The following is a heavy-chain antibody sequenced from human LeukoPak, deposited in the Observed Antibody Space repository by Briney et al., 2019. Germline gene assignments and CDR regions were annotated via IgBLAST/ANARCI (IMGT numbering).Heavy chain of an antibody. CDR2: ISSSNSTI. Sequence: GGSLRLSCTASGFTFRSYSMNWVRQAPGKGLEWISYISSSNSTIYYADSVKGRFTISRDNGKNSLYLQMNSLRAEDTAVYYCARDFGCSGGSCYSVLDYWGQGTLVTVSS. CDR3: ARDFGCSGGSCYSVLDY. V-gene: IGHV3-48*01. CDR1: GFTFRSYS. D-gene: IGHD2-15*01. J-gene: IGHJ4*02.